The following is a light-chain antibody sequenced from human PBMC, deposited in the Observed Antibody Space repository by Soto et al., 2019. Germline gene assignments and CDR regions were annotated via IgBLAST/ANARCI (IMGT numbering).Light chain of an antibody. Sequence: DVVMTQSPLFLTVTPGEPAAISCSCSHNLLHTDGYNYLDWYLQKPGQSPQLLIFLGSFRASGVPDRFSGSGSGTDFTLRIRTVEAEDVGVYYCMQGLYTRTFGQGTKVDIK. CDR2: LGS. J-gene: IGKJ1*01. CDR3: MQGLYTRT. V-gene: IGKV2-28*01. CDR1: HNLLHTDGYNY.